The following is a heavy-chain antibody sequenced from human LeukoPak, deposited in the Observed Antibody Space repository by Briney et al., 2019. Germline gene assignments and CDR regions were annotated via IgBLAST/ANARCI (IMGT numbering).Heavy chain of an antibody. D-gene: IGHD3-22*01. J-gene: IGHJ4*01. V-gene: IGHV1-69*06. CDR1: GGTFSSYA. Sequence: GASVKVSCKASGGTFSSYAISWVRQAPGQGLEWMGGIIPMYGTPNYAQKFQGRVTITADKSTSTAYMELSSLRYEDTAVYYCARAHDSSGFQAYWGHGTLVTV. CDR3: ARAHDSSGFQAY. CDR2: IIPMYGTP.